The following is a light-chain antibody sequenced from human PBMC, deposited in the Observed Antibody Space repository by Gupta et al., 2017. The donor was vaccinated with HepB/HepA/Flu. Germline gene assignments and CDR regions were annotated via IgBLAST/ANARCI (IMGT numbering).Light chain of an antibody. CDR1: SSNIGSNT. CDR3: AAWDDSRNGVV. J-gene: IGLJ2*01. Sequence: QSVLTQPPSASVAPGQRVTISCSGSSSNIGSNTVHWYQQLPGTAPKLLIYSNNQRPSGVPDRFSGSKSGTSASLAISGLQAEDEADYYCAAWDDSRNGVVFGGGTKLTVL. CDR2: SNN. V-gene: IGLV1-44*01.